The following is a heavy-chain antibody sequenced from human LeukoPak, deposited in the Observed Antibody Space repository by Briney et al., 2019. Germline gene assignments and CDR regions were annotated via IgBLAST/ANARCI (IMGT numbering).Heavy chain of an antibody. CDR3: ATLHVVVVAAIPKDS. D-gene: IGHD2-15*01. Sequence: GGSLRLSWAASGFTFSSYAMSWVRQAQGKGLEWVSAISGSGGSTYYADSVKGRFTISRDNSKNTLYLQMNSLRAEDTAVYYCATLHVVVVAAIPKDSWGQGTLVTVSS. J-gene: IGHJ4*02. CDR1: GFTFSSYA. CDR2: ISGSGGST. V-gene: IGHV3-23*01.